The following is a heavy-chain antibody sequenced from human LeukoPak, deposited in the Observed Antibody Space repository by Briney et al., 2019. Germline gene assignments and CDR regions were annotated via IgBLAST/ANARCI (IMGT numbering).Heavy chain of an antibody. D-gene: IGHD3-22*01. J-gene: IGHJ4*02. V-gene: IGHV1-46*01. CDR3: ARVRYYDNGGYSHFDY. CDR2: INPNGGST. Sequence: GASVKVSCKASGYTFTSHYLHWVRQAPGQGLEWMGIINPNGGSTSNAQKFQGRVTMTRDTSTSTVYMELSRLRSEDTAVYYCARVRYYDNGGYSHFDYWGQGTLVTVSS. CDR1: GYTFTSHY.